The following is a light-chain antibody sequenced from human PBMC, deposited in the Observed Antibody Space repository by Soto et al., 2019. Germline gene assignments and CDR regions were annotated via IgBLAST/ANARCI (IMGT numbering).Light chain of an antibody. CDR2: KVS. CDR3: MQGTYWPIT. J-gene: IGKJ5*01. Sequence: VVMTQSPLSLPVTLGQPASISCRSSQSLVYSDGNTYLNWFQQRPGQSPRRIFYKVSNRDSGVPDRCSGSGSGTDYTLKISRVAAEDVGVYYCMQGTYWPITFGQGTRLEIK. CDR1: QSLVYSDGNTY. V-gene: IGKV2-30*01.